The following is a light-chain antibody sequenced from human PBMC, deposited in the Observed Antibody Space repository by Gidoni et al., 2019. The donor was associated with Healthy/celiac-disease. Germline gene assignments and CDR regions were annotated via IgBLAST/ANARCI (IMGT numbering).Light chain of an antibody. Sequence: DILFTQSPGTLSLSPGERSTLSCRGSQSVSSSYLAWYQQKPGQAPRLLIYGASSRATGIPVRFSGSGSGTDFTLTISRLEPEDFAVYYCQQYGSSLLTFGGGTKVEIK. J-gene: IGKJ4*01. CDR2: GAS. CDR3: QQYGSSLLT. CDR1: QSVSSSY. V-gene: IGKV3-20*01.